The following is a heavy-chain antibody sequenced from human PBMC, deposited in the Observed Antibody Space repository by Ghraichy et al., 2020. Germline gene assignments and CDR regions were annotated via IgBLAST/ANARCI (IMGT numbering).Heavy chain of an antibody. CDR2: ISAYNGNT. CDR3: ARVYAGNSYYFDY. J-gene: IGHJ4*02. V-gene: IGHV1-18*04. D-gene: IGHD4-23*01. Sequence: ASVKVSCKTSGYTFGNYVISWVRQAPGQGLEWMGWISAYNGNTNYAQKLQDRVTMTTDTSTSTASMEVRSLRSDDTAVYYCARVYAGNSYYFDYWGQGTLVTVAS. CDR1: GYTFGNYV.